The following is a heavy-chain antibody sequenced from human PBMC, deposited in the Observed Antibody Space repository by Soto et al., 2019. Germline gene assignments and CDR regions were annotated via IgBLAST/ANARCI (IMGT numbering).Heavy chain of an antibody. J-gene: IGHJ4*02. V-gene: IGHV4-39*01. CDR2: ISSSGST. CDR3: VRRNWFSFDY. CDR1: GGSISSSSYY. Sequence: QLQLQESGPGLVKPSETLSLTCTVSGGSISSSSYYWGWIRQPPGKGLEWIGSISSSGSTYYKPSLKSRVAMSVDTSKNQFSIKLPSVTAADTAVYYCVRRNWFSFDYWGQGTLVTVSS. D-gene: IGHD3-9*01.